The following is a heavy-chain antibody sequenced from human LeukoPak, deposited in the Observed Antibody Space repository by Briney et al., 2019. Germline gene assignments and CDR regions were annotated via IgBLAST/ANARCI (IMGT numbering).Heavy chain of an antibody. Sequence: GGSLRLSCAASGFTFSSYGMHWVRQAPGKGLEWAAVISYDGSNKYYAYSVKGRFTISRDNSKNTLYLQMNSLRAEDTAVYYCAKDPRGLTGSEYYFDYWGQGTLVTVSS. CDR1: GFTFSSYG. CDR3: AKDPRGLTGSEYYFDY. CDR2: ISYDGSNK. J-gene: IGHJ4*02. V-gene: IGHV3-30*18. D-gene: IGHD3-9*01.